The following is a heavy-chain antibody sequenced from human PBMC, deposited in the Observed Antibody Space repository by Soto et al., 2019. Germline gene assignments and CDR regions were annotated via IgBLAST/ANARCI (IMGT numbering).Heavy chain of an antibody. V-gene: IGHV3-53*01. Sequence: GGCLRLSCAASGFTVGSNYMSWVRQAPGKGLEWVSVIYSEGTPYYADSVKGRFTISRENSNNTLYLHMNNLRAEDTAVYYCARSTYYDILTGSYYYYAMDVWGQGTTVTVSS. J-gene: IGHJ6*02. CDR2: IYSEGTP. CDR1: GFTVGSNY. D-gene: IGHD3-9*01. CDR3: ARSTYYDILTGSYYYYAMDV.